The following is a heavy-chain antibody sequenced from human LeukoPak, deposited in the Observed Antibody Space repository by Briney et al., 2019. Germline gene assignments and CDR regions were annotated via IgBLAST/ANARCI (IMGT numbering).Heavy chain of an antibody. CDR3: AKVRYCSSTSCYTAFDY. CDR2: ISYDRSNK. D-gene: IGHD2-2*02. V-gene: IGHV3-30*18. J-gene: IGHJ4*02. CDR1: GFTFSSYG. Sequence: GRSLRLSCAASGFTFSSYGMHWVRQAPGKGLEWVAVISYDRSNKYYADSVKGRFTISRDNSKNTLYLQMNSLRAEGTAVYYCAKVRYCSSTSCYTAFDYWGQGTLVTVSS.